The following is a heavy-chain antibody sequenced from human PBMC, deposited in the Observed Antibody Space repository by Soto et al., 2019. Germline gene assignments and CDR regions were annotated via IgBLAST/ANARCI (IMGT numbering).Heavy chain of an antibody. D-gene: IGHD3-9*01. CDR1: GFTFSNAC. CDR2: IKSKTDGGTT. J-gene: IGHJ4*02. V-gene: IGHV3-15*01. CDR3: TTLTYYDILTGEPLDY. Sequence: EVQLVESGGGLVKPGGSLRLACAASGFTFSNACMSWVRQAPGKGLEWVGRIKSKTDGGTTDYAAPVKGRFTISRDDSKNTLSLQMNSLQTEDTAVYYCTTLTYYDILTGEPLDYWGQGTLVTVSS.